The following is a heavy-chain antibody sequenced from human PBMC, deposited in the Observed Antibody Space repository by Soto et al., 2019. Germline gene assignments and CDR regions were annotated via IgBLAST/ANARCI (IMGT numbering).Heavy chain of an antibody. J-gene: IGHJ3*02. CDR2: IRSKAYGGTT. Sequence: GGSLRLSCTASGFTFVDYAMIWFRQAPGKGLEWVGFIRSKAYGGTTEYAASVKGRFTISRDDSKSIAYLQMNSLKTEDTAVYYCTRGVLRFLEWLVPAFDIWGQGTMVTVS. D-gene: IGHD3-3*01. V-gene: IGHV3-49*03. CDR3: TRGVLRFLEWLVPAFDI. CDR1: GFTFVDYA.